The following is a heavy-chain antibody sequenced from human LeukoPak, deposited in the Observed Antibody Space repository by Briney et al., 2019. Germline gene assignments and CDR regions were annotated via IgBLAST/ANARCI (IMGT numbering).Heavy chain of an antibody. CDR3: ARGLASGYPPIPFDY. CDR2: IYYSGST. Sequence: SETLSLTCTVSGGSISSYYWSWIRQPPGKGLEWIGYIYYSGSTNYNPSLKSRVTISVDTSKNEFSLNLTSVTAADTAIYYCARGLASGYPPIPFDYWGQGTLVTVSS. J-gene: IGHJ4*02. CDR1: GGSISSYY. V-gene: IGHV4-59*12. D-gene: IGHD3-3*01.